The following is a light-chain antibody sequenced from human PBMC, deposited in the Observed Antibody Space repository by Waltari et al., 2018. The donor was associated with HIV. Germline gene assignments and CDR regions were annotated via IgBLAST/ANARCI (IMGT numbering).Light chain of an antibody. Sequence: DIVMTQSRATLSVSPGERATLSCRASQSGSSTLAWYQQKPGQAPRLLLYGASTRATGIPARFSGSGSGTEFTLTISSLQSEDFAVYSCQHYNNWTFGQGTKVEIK. CDR3: QHYNNWT. CDR2: GAS. CDR1: QSGSST. J-gene: IGKJ1*01. V-gene: IGKV3-15*01.